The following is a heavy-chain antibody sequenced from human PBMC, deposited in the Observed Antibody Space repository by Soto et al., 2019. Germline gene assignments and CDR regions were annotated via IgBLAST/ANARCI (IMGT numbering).Heavy chain of an antibody. J-gene: IGHJ4*02. CDR2: IWYDGSNK. CDR1: GFTFSSYG. V-gene: IGHV3-33*01. D-gene: IGHD3-16*02. Sequence: QVQLVESGGGVVQPGRSLRLSCAASGFTFSSYGMHWVRQAPGKGLEWVAVIWYDGSNKYYADSVKGRFTISRDNSKNTLYPQMNSLRAEDTAVYYCAREPFGGVIAALDYWGQGTLVTVSS. CDR3: AREPFGGVIAALDY.